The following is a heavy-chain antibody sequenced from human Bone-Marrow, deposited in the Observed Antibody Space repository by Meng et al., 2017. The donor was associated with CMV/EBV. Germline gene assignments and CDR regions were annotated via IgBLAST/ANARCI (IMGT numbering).Heavy chain of an antibody. CDR1: GLIVSSSYNY. Sequence: ASGLIVSSSYNYMSWIRQAPGKGPEWVSVIYSFGSAYYADSVKGRFTISRDDSKNTLYLQMNNLRADDTAVYYCAGKGPYDSSGFPSWGQGTLVTVSS. V-gene: IGHV3-53*01. CDR2: IYSFGSA. J-gene: IGHJ4*02. CDR3: AGKGPYDSSGFPS. D-gene: IGHD3-22*01.